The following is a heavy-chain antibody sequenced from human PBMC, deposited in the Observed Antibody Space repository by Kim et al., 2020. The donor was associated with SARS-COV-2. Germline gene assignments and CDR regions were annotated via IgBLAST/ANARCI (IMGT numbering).Heavy chain of an antibody. CDR3: AKAEFGEFGGYLDL. Sequence: GGSLRLSCAASGFSFSNYDMHWVRQAPGMGLEWMALIWYDSSNTYYADSVEGRFTISRDNSKNSLYLQMNNLRGDDTAIYYCAKAEFGEFGGYLDLWGPGTLVSVSS. CDR2: IWYDSSNT. D-gene: IGHD3-10*01. CDR1: GFSFSNYD. V-gene: IGHV3-33*06. J-gene: IGHJ2*01.